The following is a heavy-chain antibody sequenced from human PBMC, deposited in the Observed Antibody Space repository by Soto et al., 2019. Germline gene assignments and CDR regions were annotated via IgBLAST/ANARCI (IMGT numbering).Heavy chain of an antibody. Sequence: GGSLRLSCVASGFTFSRYVMNWVRQAPGKGLEWVSSISVSGGSTFYAGSVKGRFTLSRDNSRNTLYLQMNSLRVDDTAVYYCTSLAQFDYWGQGALVTVSS. CDR3: TSLAQFDY. CDR2: ISVSGGST. V-gene: IGHV3-23*01. CDR1: GFTFSRYV. J-gene: IGHJ4*02.